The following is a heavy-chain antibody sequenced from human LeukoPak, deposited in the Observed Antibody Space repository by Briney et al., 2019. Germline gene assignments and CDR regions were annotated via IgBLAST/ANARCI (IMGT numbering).Heavy chain of an antibody. D-gene: IGHD1-26*01. Sequence: GGSLRLSCAASGFTFTTYGMNWVRQAPGKGLEWVSGINWNGGSTGYADSVKGRFTISRDNAKNSLYLQMNSLRAEDTALYYCARSREGAAFDAFDIWGQGTMVTVSS. CDR1: GFTFTTYG. V-gene: IGHV3-20*04. CDR3: ARSREGAAFDAFDI. J-gene: IGHJ3*02. CDR2: INWNGGST.